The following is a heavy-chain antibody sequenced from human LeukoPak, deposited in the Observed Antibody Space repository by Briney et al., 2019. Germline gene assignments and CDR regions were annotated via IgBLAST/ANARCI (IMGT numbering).Heavy chain of an antibody. CDR1: GFTFSSYG. CDR3: AKDRGASGWTTFDY. J-gene: IGHJ4*02. D-gene: IGHD4/OR15-4a*01. V-gene: IGHV3-30*02. Sequence: GGSLRLSCAASGFTFSSYGMHWVRQAPGKGLEWVAFIWYDGNNKYYADSVKGRFTISRDNSKNTLYLQMNSLRADDTAVYYCAKDRGASGWTTFDYWGQGTLVAVSS. CDR2: IWYDGNNK.